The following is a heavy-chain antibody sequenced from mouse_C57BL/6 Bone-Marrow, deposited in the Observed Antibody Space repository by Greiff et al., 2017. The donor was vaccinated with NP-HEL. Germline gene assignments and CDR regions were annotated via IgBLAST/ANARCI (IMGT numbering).Heavy chain of an antibody. CDR2: INPDSSTI. Sequence: EVMLVESGGGLVQPGGSLKLSCAASGIDFSRYWMSWVRRAPGKGLEWIGEINPDSSTINYAPSLKDKFIISRDNAKNTLYLQMSKVRSEDTALYYCARRYYDYDVRGGYFDYWGQGTTLTVSS. CDR3: ARRYYDYDVRGGYFDY. V-gene: IGHV4-1*01. J-gene: IGHJ2*01. CDR1: GIDFSRYW. D-gene: IGHD2-4*01.